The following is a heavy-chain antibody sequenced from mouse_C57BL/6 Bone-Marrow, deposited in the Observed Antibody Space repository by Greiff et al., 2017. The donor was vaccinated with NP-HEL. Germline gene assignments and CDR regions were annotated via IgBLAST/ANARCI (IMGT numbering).Heavy chain of an antibody. CDR2: IDPENGDT. CDR1: GFNIKDDY. CDR3: TTGGSSPYAMDY. J-gene: IGHJ4*01. V-gene: IGHV14-4*01. D-gene: IGHD1-1*01. Sequence: VQLQQSGAELVRPGASVKLSCTVSGFNIKDDYMHWVKQRPEQGLEWIGWIDPENGDTESASKFQGKATITAETSSNTAYLQLSILTSEDTAVYYCTTGGSSPYAMDYWGQGTSVTVSS.